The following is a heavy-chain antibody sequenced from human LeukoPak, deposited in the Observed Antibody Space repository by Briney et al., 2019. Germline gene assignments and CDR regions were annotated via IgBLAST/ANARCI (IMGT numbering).Heavy chain of an antibody. CDR1: GGSFSGYY. Sequence: SETLSLTCAVYGGSFSGYYWGWIRQPPGKGLEWIGEINHSGSTNYNPSLKSRVTISVDTSKNQFSLKLSSVTAADTAVYYCARGRPMIGRNWFDPWGQGTLVTVSS. V-gene: IGHV4-34*01. J-gene: IGHJ5*02. CDR2: INHSGST. CDR3: ARGRPMIGRNWFDP. D-gene: IGHD3-22*01.